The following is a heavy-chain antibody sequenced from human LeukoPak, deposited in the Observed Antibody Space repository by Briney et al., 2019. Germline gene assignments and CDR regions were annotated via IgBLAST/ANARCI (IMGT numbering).Heavy chain of an antibody. D-gene: IGHD3-3*01. V-gene: IGHV5-51*01. CDR2: IYPGDSDT. Sequence: GESLKISCKGSGYSFTSYWIGWVRQMPGKGLEWMGIIYPGDSDTRYSPSFQGQVTISADKSISTAYLQWSSQKASDTAMYYCARFAVLEWLFLDYWGQGTLVTVSS. J-gene: IGHJ4*02. CDR1: GYSFTSYW. CDR3: ARFAVLEWLFLDY.